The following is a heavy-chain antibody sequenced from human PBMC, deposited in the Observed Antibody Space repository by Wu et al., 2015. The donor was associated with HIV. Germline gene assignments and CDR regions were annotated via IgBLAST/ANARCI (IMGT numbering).Heavy chain of an antibody. CDR3: ARDVRHDYGDYTFPLYGMDV. J-gene: IGHJ6*02. CDR1: GYTFTSYG. CDR2: ISAYNGNT. D-gene: IGHD4-17*01. V-gene: IGHV1-18*01. Sequence: QVQLVQSGAEVKKPGASVKVSCKASGYTFTSYGISWVRQAPGQGLEWMGWISAYNGNTNYAQKLQGRVTMTTDTSTSTAYMELRSLRSDDTAVYYCARDVRHDYGDYTFPLYGMDVWGQGTTVTVSS.